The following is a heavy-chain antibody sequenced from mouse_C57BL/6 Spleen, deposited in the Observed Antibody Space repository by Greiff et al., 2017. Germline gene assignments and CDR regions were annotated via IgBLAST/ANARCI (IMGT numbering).Heavy chain of an antibody. CDR3: ARYYSGSSFAY. Sequence: VQLQQSGAELVKPGASVKLSCAASGFNINDYSMHWVNQRTEQGLEWVGRIGPEAGETKYASKFQGQATITADTSSNPACLQLSSLTSVDTAVYYFARYYSGSSFAYWGQGTLVTVSA. V-gene: IGHV14-2*01. CDR1: GFNINDYS. J-gene: IGHJ3*01. CDR2: IGPEAGET. D-gene: IGHD1-1*01.